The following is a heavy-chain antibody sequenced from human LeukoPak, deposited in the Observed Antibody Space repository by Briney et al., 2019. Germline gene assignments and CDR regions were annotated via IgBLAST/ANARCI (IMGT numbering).Heavy chain of an antibody. CDR2: INSDGSST. D-gene: IGHD6-13*01. CDR3: AREYSSWYPFDY. Sequence: GGSLRLSCAASGFTFSSYWMHWVRQAPGKGLVWVSRINSDGSSTSYADSVKGRFTISRDNDKNTLYLQMNSLRAEDTAVYYCAREYSSWYPFDYWGQGTLVTVSS. CDR1: GFTFSSYW. J-gene: IGHJ4*02. V-gene: IGHV3-74*01.